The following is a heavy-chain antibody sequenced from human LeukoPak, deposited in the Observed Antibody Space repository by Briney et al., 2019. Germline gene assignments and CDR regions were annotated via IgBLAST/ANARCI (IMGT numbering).Heavy chain of an antibody. V-gene: IGHV1-8*01. CDR1: GCTFTSYD. J-gene: IGHJ4*02. CDR2: MNPNSGNT. Sequence: ASVKVSCKASGCTFTSYDINWVRQATGQGLEWMGWMNPNSGNTGYAQKFQGRVTMTRNTSISTAYMELSSLRSEDTAVYYCARVKGEYYYDSSGYSDYWGQGTLVTVSS. CDR3: ARVKGEYYYDSSGYSDY. D-gene: IGHD3-22*01.